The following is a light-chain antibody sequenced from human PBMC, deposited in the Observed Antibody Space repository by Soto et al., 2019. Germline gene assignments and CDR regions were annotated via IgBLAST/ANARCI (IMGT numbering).Light chain of an antibody. CDR1: QSISSY. J-gene: IGKJ1*01. Sequence: DIQMTQSPSSLSASVGDRVTITCRASQSISSYLNWYQQKPGKAPKLLIYPASSSQSGVPSRISGMGSGTDFTLTIISLQPDDFAAYYCQQSYRTLSGTCGQGT. V-gene: IGKV1-39*01. CDR3: QQSYRTLSGT. CDR2: PAS.